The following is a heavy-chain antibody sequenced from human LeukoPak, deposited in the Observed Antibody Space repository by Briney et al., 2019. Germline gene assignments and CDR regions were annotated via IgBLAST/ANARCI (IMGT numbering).Heavy chain of an antibody. V-gene: IGHV1-18*01. CDR1: GYTFTSYG. J-gene: IGHJ4*02. CDR2: ISGYKDKT. D-gene: IGHD6-19*01. Sequence: ASVKLSCKASGYTFTSYGISWVRQAPGQGLEWVGWISGYKDKTNYAQKFQGRVTMTTDTSTSTAYMELRSLKSDDTAVYYCARDREESIAVAGTSDYWGQGNLVTVSS. CDR3: ARDREESIAVAGTSDY.